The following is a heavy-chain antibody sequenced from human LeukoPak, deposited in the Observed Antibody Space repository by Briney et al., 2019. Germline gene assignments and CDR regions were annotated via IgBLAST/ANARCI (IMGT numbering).Heavy chain of an antibody. J-gene: IGHJ4*02. CDR1: GFAVSSNS. CDR3: ARDPRNDY. D-gene: IGHD1-14*01. CDR2: IYSGGRT. V-gene: IGHV3-53*01. Sequence: GGSLRLSCAVSGFAVSSNSMSWVRQAPGKGLEWVSVIYSGGRTYYADSVKGRFTISRDNSKNTLYLQMNSLRVEDTAVYYCARDPRNDYWGQGTLVTVSS.